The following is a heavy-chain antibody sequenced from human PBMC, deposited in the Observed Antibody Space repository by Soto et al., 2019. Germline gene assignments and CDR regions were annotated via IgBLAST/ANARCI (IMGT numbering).Heavy chain of an antibody. Sequence: EVQLVESGGGLVQPGGSLRLSCAASGFTFSSYAMHWVRQAPGKGLEYVSAITSNGGSTYYANSVKGRFTISRDNSKNTLYLQMGSLRAEDMAVYYCASASGYAFDYGGQGLLVAVSS. J-gene: IGHJ4*02. V-gene: IGHV3-64*01. D-gene: IGHD5-12*01. CDR1: GFTFSSYA. CDR2: ITSNGGST. CDR3: ASASGYAFDY.